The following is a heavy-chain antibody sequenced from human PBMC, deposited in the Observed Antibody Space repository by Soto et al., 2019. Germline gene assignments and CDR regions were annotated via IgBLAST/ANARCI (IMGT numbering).Heavy chain of an antibody. Sequence: PGGSLRLSCTASGFTFSNAWMSWFRQAPGKGLEWIGRIKGESDGGTTDYATPVKGRFSISRDQSKDTLYLHMNSLKTEDTAVYYCTTGLSNGYYNFDYWGQGTPVTVSS. CDR1: GFTFSNAW. CDR2: IKGESDGGTT. D-gene: IGHD3-22*01. V-gene: IGHV3-15*01. CDR3: TTGLSNGYYNFDY. J-gene: IGHJ4*02.